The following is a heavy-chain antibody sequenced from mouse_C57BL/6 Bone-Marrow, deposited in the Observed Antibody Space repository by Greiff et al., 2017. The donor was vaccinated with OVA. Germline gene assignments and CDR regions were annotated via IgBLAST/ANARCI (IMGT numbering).Heavy chain of an antibody. V-gene: IGHV5-4*03. CDR1: GFTFSSYA. Sequence: EVNVVESGGGLVKPGGSLKLSCAASGFTFSSYAMSWVRQTPEKRLEWVATISDGGSYTYYPDNVKGRFTISRDNAKNNLYLQMSHLKSEDTAMYYCARGNYSNSWFAYWGQGTLVTVSA. CDR2: ISDGGSYT. CDR3: ARGNYSNSWFAY. J-gene: IGHJ3*01. D-gene: IGHD2-5*01.